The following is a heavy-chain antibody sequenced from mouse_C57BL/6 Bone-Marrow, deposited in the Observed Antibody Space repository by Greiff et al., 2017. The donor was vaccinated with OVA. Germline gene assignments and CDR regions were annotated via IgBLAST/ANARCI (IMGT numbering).Heavy chain of an antibody. D-gene: IGHD1-1*01. J-gene: IGHJ3*01. CDR2: IDPSDSET. Sequence: QVQLQQPGAELVRPGSSVKLSCKASGYTFTSYWMHWVKQRPIQGLEWIGNIDPSDSETHYNQKFKDKATLTVDKSSSTAYMQLSSLTSGDSAVYYGAGDYYGSGSLFAYGGQGTLVTVSA. CDR3: AGDYYGSGSLFAY. V-gene: IGHV1-52*01. CDR1: GYTFTSYW.